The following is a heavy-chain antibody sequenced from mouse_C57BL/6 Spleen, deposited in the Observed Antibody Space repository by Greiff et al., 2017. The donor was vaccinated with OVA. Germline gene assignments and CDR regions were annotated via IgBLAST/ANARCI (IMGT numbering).Heavy chain of an antibody. CDR1: GFTFSDYY. Sequence: EVKLEESEGGLVQPGSSMKLSCTASGFTFSDYYMAWVRQVPEKGLEWVANINYDGSSTYYLDSLKSRFIISRDNAKNILYLQMSSLKSEDTATYYCARAYDGYGYFDVWGTGTTVTVSS. V-gene: IGHV5-16*01. CDR3: ARAYDGYGYFDV. D-gene: IGHD2-3*01. J-gene: IGHJ1*03. CDR2: INYDGSST.